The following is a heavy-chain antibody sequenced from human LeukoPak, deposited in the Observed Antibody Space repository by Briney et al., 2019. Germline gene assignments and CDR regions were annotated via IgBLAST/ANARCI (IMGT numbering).Heavy chain of an antibody. Sequence: GGSLRLSCAASGFSFSTYSMNWVRQAPGKGLEWVSLISGNAGSTYYADSVKGRFTISRDITKNILYLQMNSLRAEDTAVYYCAKDGLQFSEWLPPLGYWGQGTLVTVSS. D-gene: IGHD3-3*01. J-gene: IGHJ4*02. CDR1: GFSFSTYS. V-gene: IGHV3-23*01. CDR2: ISGNAGST. CDR3: AKDGLQFSEWLPPLGY.